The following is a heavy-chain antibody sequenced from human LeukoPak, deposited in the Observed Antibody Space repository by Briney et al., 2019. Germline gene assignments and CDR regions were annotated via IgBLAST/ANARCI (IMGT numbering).Heavy chain of an antibody. J-gene: IGHJ5*02. D-gene: IGHD3-3*01. CDR3: ATSRFLEWLSPPKGWFDP. CDR2: FDPEDGET. CDR1: GYTLTELS. V-gene: IGHV1-24*01. Sequence: ASVKVSCKVSGYTLTELSMHWVRQAPGKGLEWLGGFDPEDGETIYAQKFQGRVTMTEDTSTDTAYMELSSLRSEDTAVYYCATSRFLEWLSPPKGWFDPWGQGTLVTVSS.